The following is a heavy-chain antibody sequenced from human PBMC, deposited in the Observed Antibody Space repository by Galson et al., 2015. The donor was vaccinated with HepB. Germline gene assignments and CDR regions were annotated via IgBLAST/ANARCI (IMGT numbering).Heavy chain of an antibody. D-gene: IGHD6-13*01. Sequence: SLRLSCAASGFTVSSNYMSWVRQAPGKGLEWVSVIYSGGSTYYADSVKGRFTISRDNSKNTLYLQMNSLRAEDTAVYYCARDRGVEAAAREYYFDYWGQGTLVTVSS. CDR2: IYSGGST. J-gene: IGHJ4*02. CDR3: ARDRGVEAAAREYYFDY. CDR1: GFTVSSNY. V-gene: IGHV3-66*01.